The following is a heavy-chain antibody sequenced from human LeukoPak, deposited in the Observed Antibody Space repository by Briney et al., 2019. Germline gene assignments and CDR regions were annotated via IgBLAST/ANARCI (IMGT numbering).Heavy chain of an antibody. CDR2: ISWNSGSI. D-gene: IGHD6-19*01. CDR1: GFTFDDYA. CDR3: AKDVGMAVAGGWFDA. V-gene: IGHV3-9*01. Sequence: PGGSLRLSCAASGFTFDDYAMHWVRQAPGKGLEWVSGISWNSGSIGYADSVKGRFTISRDNAKNSLYLQMNSLRAEDTALYYCAKDVGMAVAGGWFDAWGQGSLVTVSS. J-gene: IGHJ5*02.